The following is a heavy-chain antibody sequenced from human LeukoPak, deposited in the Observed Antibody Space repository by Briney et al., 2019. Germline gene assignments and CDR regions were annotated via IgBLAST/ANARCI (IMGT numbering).Heavy chain of an antibody. J-gene: IGHJ4*02. Sequence: SETLSLTCTVSGGSISSHYWSWIRQPPGKGLGWIGYIYYSGSTNYNPSLTSRVTISVDTSKNQFSLKLSSVTAAYTAVYYCARGNLLGTGFDYWGQGTLVTVSS. CDR2: IYYSGST. CDR1: GGSISSHY. V-gene: IGHV4-59*11. D-gene: IGHD3/OR15-3a*01. CDR3: ARGNLLGTGFDY.